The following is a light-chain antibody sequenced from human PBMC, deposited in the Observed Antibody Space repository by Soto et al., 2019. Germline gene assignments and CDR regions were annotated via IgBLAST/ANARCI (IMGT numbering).Light chain of an antibody. CDR2: KTS. CDR3: QHYNSYSFT. CDR1: QSISSW. J-gene: IGKJ3*01. V-gene: IGKV1-5*03. Sequence: DIQMTQSPSTLSASVGDRVTITCRASQSISSWLAWYQQKPGKAPKLLIYKTSSLESGVPSRFSGSGSGTEFSLTTSSLQPDDFATYYCQHYNSYSFTFGPGTKVDFK.